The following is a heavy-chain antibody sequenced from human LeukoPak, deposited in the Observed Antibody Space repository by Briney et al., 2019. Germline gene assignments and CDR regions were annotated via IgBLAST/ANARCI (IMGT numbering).Heavy chain of an antibody. V-gene: IGHV4-59*01. Sequence: SETLSLTCTVSGGSISSYYWSWIRQPPGKGLEWIGYIYYSGSTNYNPSLKSRVTISVDTSKNQFSLKLSSVTAADTAVYYCARDVGSGWPYYYYGMDVWGQGTTVTVSS. CDR1: GGSISSYY. J-gene: IGHJ6*02. D-gene: IGHD6-19*01. CDR2: IYYSGST. CDR3: ARDVGSGWPYYYYGMDV.